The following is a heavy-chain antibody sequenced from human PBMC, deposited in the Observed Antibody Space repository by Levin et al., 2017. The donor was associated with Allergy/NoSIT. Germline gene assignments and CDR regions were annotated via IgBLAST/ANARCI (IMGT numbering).Heavy chain of an antibody. D-gene: IGHD3-9*01. Sequence: SETLSLTCTVSGGSISSSISYWGWIRQAPGKGLEWIGSIYNSGSTYYNPSLTSRVTTSVDTSKNQFSLKLSSVTAADTAVYYCARQCYDILTGYYNFDYWGQGTLVTVSS. CDR3: ARQCYDILTGYYNFDY. V-gene: IGHV4-39*01. CDR1: GGSISSSISY. J-gene: IGHJ4*02. CDR2: IYNSGST.